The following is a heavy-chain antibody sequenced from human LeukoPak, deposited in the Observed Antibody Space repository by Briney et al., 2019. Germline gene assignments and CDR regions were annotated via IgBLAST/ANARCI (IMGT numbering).Heavy chain of an antibody. Sequence: ASVKVSCKASGYSFPSYGITWVRPAPGQGLEWMGRISVYNGHTTYAQNFQGRVTMTTETSTSTAYLEVRSLRSDDTARYYCARIAVVVPTGIVGSYFNYMDVWGEGTTVTVSS. D-gene: IGHD2-2*01. V-gene: IGHV1-18*01. CDR1: GYSFPSYG. J-gene: IGHJ6*03. CDR3: ARIAVVVPTGIVGSYFNYMDV. CDR2: ISVYNGHT.